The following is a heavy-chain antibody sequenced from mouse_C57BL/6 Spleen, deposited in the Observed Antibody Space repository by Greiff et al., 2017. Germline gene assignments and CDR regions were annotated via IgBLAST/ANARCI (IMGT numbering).Heavy chain of an antibody. CDR1: GYTFTSYW. D-gene: IGHD2-4*01. CDR3: ARYCDYDGFAY. CDR2: IYPGSGST. J-gene: IGHJ3*01. V-gene: IGHV1-55*01. Sequence: QVQLQQSGAELVKPGASVKMSCKASGYTFTSYWITWVKQRPGQGLEWIGDIYPGSGSTNYNEKFKSKATLTVDTSSRTAYIQLSSLTSEDSAVYYCARYCDYDGFAYWGQGTLVTVSA.